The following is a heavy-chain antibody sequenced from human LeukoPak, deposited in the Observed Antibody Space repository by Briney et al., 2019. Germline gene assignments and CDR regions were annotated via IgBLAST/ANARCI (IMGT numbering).Heavy chain of an antibody. Sequence: SETLSLTCTVSGGSISSGDYYWSWIRQPPGKGLEWIGYIYYSGSTYYNPSLKSRVTISVDTSKNQFSLKLSSVTAADTAVYYCARLHKDFVDFDYWGQGTLVTVSS. CDR3: ARLHKDFVDFDY. V-gene: IGHV4-30-4*08. J-gene: IGHJ4*02. CDR2: IYYSGST. D-gene: IGHD2-15*01. CDR1: GGSISSGDYY.